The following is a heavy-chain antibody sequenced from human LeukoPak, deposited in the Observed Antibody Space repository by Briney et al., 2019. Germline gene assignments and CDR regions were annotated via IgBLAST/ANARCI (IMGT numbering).Heavy chain of an antibody. J-gene: IGHJ4*02. CDR1: GYSFTSYW. D-gene: IGHD6-13*01. V-gene: IGHV5-51*01. Sequence: GESLKISCKGSGYSFTSYWIGWVRQMPGKGLEWMGIIYPGDSDTRYSPSFQSQVTISADKSINTAYLQWSSVKASGTAMYYCARRAAAGTGEFDYWGQGTLVTVSS. CDR3: ARRAAAGTGEFDY. CDR2: IYPGDSDT.